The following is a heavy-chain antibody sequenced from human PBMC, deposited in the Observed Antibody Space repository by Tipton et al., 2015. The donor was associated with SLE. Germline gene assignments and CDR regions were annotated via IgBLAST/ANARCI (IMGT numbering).Heavy chain of an antibody. V-gene: IGHV3-33*01. CDR2: IWFDGREK. CDR1: GFTFSSYG. D-gene: IGHD1-26*01. CDR3: ARDVGRYYFDY. Sequence: SLRLSCAASGFTFSSYGMHWVRQAPGKGLEWVAVIWFDGREKYYAESVKGRFTISRDNSKNTLYLQMNSLRAEDTAVYYCARDVGRYYFDYWSQGTLVTVSS. J-gene: IGHJ4*02.